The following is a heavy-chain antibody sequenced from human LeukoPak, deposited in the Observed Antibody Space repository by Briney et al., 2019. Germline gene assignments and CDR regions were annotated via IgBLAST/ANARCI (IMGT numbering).Heavy chain of an antibody. CDR2: INHSGST. V-gene: IGHV4-30-4*01. CDR1: GGSISSGDYY. D-gene: IGHD6-19*01. Sequence: SQTLSLTRTVSGGSISSGDYYWSWIRQPPGKGLEWIGEINHSGSTNYNPSLKSRVTISVDTSKNQFSLKLSSVTAADTAVYYCAGGGIAVAGTGYWGQGTLVTVSS. CDR3: AGGGIAVAGTGY. J-gene: IGHJ4*02.